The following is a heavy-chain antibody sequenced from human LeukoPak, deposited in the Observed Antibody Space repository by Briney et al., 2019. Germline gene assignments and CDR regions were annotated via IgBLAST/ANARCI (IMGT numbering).Heavy chain of an antibody. Sequence: GASVTVSCKASGGTFSSYAISWVRQAPGQGLEWMGGIIPIFGTANYAQKFQGRVTITADEPTSTAYMELSSLRSEDTAVYYCARRYYYGSGYYYYYGTDVWGQGTTVTVSS. CDR2: IIPIFGTA. CDR1: GGTFSSYA. V-gene: IGHV1-69*13. CDR3: ARRYYYGSGYYYYYGTDV. J-gene: IGHJ6*02. D-gene: IGHD3-10*01.